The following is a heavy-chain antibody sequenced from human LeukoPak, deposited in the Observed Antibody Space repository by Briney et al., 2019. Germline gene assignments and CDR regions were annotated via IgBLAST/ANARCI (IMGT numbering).Heavy chain of an antibody. D-gene: IGHD6-25*01. CDR3: ARSFSGGYWYFDY. Sequence: SETLSLTCTVSGGSISGSSYYWGWLRQPPGKGLEWIGSIYYSGSAYYNPSLKSRVTISVDTSKNQFSLKLSSVTAADTAVYYCARSFSGGYWYFDYWGQGTLVTVSS. V-gene: IGHV4-39*01. J-gene: IGHJ4*02. CDR2: IYYSGSA. CDR1: GGSISGSSYY.